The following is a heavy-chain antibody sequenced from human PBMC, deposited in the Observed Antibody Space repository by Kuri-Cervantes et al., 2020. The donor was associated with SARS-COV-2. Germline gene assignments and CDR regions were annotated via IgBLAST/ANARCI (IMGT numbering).Heavy chain of an antibody. CDR2: INPSGGST. D-gene: IGHD1-26*01. V-gene: IGHV1-46*01. Sequence: VKVSCKASGYTFTSYYMHWVRQAPGQGLEWMGIINPSGGSTSYAQKFQGRVTMTEDTSTDTAYMELSSLRSEDTAVYYCATGSVFSGSYWFDPWGQGTLVTVSS. CDR1: GYTFTSYY. CDR3: ATGSVFSGSYWFDP. J-gene: IGHJ5*02.